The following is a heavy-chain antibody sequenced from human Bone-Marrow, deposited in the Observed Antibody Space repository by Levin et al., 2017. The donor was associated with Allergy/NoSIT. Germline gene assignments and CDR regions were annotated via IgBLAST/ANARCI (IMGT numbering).Heavy chain of an antibody. V-gene: IGHV4-39*07. CDR2: IYYSGST. CDR1: GGSISSSSYY. CDR3: ARTRRKTAMVILRPYNWFDP. J-gene: IGHJ5*02. Sequence: SETLSLTCTVSGGSISSSSYYWGWIRQPPGKGLEWIGSIYYSGSTYYNPSLKSRVTISVDTSKNQFSLKLSSVTAADTAVYYCARTRRKTAMVILRPYNWFDPWGQGTLVTVSS. D-gene: IGHD5-18*01.